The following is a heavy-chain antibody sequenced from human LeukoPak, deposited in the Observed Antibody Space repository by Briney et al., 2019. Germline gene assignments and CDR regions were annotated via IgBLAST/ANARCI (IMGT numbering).Heavy chain of an antibody. J-gene: IGHJ4*02. D-gene: IGHD3-10*01. CDR3: ARGSYGSGSYYNREIDY. Sequence: SVKVSCKASGGTFSSYAISWVRQAPGQGLEWMGRIIPILGITNYAQKLQGRVTITADKSTSTAYMELSSLRSEDTAVYYCARGSYGSGSYYNREIDYWGQGTLVTVSS. CDR2: IIPILGIT. V-gene: IGHV1-69*04. CDR1: GGTFSSYA.